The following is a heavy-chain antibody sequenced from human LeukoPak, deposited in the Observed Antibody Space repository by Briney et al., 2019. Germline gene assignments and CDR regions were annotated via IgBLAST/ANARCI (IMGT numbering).Heavy chain of an antibody. CDR2: ITWDGGTT. D-gene: IGHD5-18*01. Sequence: GGSLRLSCAASGFSFDDHTMNWARQAPGKGLEWVSLITWDGGTTYNADSVKGRCTISRDNIKYSLYLQMNSLRTEDTALYYCARSTAMVTWGSFDIWGQGTLVTVSS. V-gene: IGHV3-43*01. CDR1: GFSFDDHT. J-gene: IGHJ3*02. CDR3: ARSTAMVTWGSFDI.